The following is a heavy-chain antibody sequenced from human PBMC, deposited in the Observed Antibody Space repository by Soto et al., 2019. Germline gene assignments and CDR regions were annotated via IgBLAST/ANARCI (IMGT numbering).Heavy chain of an antibody. V-gene: IGHV3-23*01. CDR2: ISGSGGST. CDR1: GFTFSSYA. CDR3: AKGSAIFGVVPRRNDAFDI. J-gene: IGHJ3*02. D-gene: IGHD3-3*01. Sequence: GGSLRLSCAASGFTFSSYAMSWVRQAPGKGLEWVSAISGSGGSTYYADSVKGRFTISRDNSKNTLYLQMNSLRAEDTAVYYCAKGSAIFGVVPRRNDAFDIWGQGTMVTVSS.